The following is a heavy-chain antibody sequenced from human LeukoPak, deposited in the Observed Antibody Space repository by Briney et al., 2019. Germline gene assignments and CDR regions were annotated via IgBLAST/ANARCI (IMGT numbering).Heavy chain of an antibody. J-gene: IGHJ5*02. CDR1: GYTFTGYY. D-gene: IGHD6-13*01. CDR2: INPNSGGT. CDR3: APTGSSWTNWFDP. Sequence: ASVTVSCKASGYTFTGYYMHWVRQAPGQGLEWMGWINPNSGGTNYAQKFQGRVTMTRDTSISTAYMELSRLRSDDTAVYYCAPTGSSWTNWFDPWGQGTLVTVSS. V-gene: IGHV1-2*02.